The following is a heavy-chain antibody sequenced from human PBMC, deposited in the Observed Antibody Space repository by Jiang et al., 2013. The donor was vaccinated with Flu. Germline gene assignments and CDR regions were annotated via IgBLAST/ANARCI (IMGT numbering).Heavy chain of an antibody. V-gene: IGHV4-39*01. D-gene: IGHD5-18*01. Sequence: GPGLVKPSETLSLTCTVSGGSLSSSSYYWGWIRQAPGKGLEWIGNIYYTGSTYYKPSLKSRVTISVDRSKNQLFLKLSSVTAADTAVYFXARPNSESSYGLDYWGQGTLVTVSS. J-gene: IGHJ4*02. CDR1: GGSLSSSSYY. CDR2: IYYTGST. CDR3: ARPNSESSYGLDY.